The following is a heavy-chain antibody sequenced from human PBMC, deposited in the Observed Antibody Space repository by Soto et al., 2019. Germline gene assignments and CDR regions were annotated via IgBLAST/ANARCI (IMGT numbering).Heavy chain of an antibody. J-gene: IGHJ5*02. CDR1: SGSISSSNW. Sequence: PSETLSLTCAVSSGSISSSNWWSWVRQPPGKGLEWIGEIYHSGSTNYNPSLKSRVTISVDKSKNQFSLKLSSVTAADTAVYYCARDNYEDRWFDPWGQGTLVTVSS. V-gene: IGHV4-4*02. CDR2: IYHSGST. D-gene: IGHD4-4*01. CDR3: ARDNYEDRWFDP.